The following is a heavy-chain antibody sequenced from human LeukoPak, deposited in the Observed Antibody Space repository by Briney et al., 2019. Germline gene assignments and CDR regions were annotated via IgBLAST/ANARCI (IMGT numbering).Heavy chain of an antibody. CDR3: AREGLYDILTGLRAFDY. CDR2: IYYSGNT. CDR1: GGSSSSVY. V-gene: IGHV4-59*01. D-gene: IGHD3-9*01. J-gene: IGHJ4*02. Sequence: PSETLSLTCTVSGGSSSSVYWTWIRQPPGKGLEWIGYIYYSGNTNYNPSLKSRVTISIDTSKNQFSLKLSSVTAADTAIYYCAREGLYDILTGLRAFDYWGQGTLVTVSS.